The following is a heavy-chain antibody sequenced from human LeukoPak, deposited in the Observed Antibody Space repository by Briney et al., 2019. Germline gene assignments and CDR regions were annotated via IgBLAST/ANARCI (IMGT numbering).Heavy chain of an antibody. CDR1: GYTFTNYG. Sequence: ASVKVSCKASGYTFTNYGISWVRQAPGQGLEWMGWISGYNGNTKNAQKLQGRVTMTTDTSTSTAYMELRSLRSDDTAVYYCARDGRHRYYYDSSGFYGSWFDPWGQGTLVTVSS. V-gene: IGHV1-18*01. CDR3: ARDGRHRYYYDSSGFYGSWFDP. CDR2: ISGYNGNT. J-gene: IGHJ5*02. D-gene: IGHD3-22*01.